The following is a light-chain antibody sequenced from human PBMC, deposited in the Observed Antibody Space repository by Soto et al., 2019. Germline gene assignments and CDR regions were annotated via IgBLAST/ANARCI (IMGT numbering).Light chain of an antibody. Sequence: EIVLTQSPATLSLSPGERATLSCRASQSVTTYLAWYQQKPGQAPRLLIYDASNRATGIPARFSGSGSGTDFTLTISSLEPEDFAVYSCHQCANWPLTFGGGTKVEIK. J-gene: IGKJ4*01. CDR3: HQCANWPLT. CDR2: DAS. CDR1: QSVTTY. V-gene: IGKV3-11*01.